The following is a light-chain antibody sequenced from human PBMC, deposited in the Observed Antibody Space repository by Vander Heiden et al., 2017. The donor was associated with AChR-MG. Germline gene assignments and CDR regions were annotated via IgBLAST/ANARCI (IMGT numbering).Light chain of an antibody. CDR3: QQYNSYPHT. Sequence: DIQMTQSPSTLSASVGDRVTITCRAGLTVTSRLAWYQQKPGRAPKLLIYESSNLESGVPSRFSGSGSGTEFTLTISSLQPDDSATYFGQQYNSYPHTFGQGTKLEIK. CDR2: ESS. J-gene: IGKJ2*01. V-gene: IGKV1-5*03. CDR1: LTVTSR.